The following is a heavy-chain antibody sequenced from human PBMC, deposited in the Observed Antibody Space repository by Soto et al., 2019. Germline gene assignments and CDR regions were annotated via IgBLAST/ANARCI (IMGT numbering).Heavy chain of an antibody. CDR3: ARDSLSIAARPARGLFDY. CDR1: GFTFSSYA. D-gene: IGHD6-6*01. CDR2: ISYDGRNK. V-gene: IGHV3-30*04. J-gene: IGHJ4*02. Sequence: QVQLVESGGGVVQPGRSLRLSCAASGFTFSSYAMHWVRQAPGKGLEWVAVISYDGRNKYYADSVKGRFTISRDNAENTLYLQLNSLRAADTGVYYCARDSLSIAARPARGLFDYWGQGTLDTVAS.